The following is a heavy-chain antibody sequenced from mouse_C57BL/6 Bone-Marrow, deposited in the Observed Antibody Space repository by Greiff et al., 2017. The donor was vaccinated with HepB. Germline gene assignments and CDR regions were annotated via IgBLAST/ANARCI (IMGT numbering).Heavy chain of an antibody. V-gene: IGHV3-6*01. CDR3: ARRYYYGSSFFDY. CDR2: ISYDGSN. CDR1: GYSITSGYY. J-gene: IGHJ2*01. D-gene: IGHD1-1*01. Sequence: DVKLQESGPGLVKPSQSLSLTCSVTGYSITSGYYWNWIRQFPGNKLEWMGYISYDGSNNYNPSLKNRISITRDTSKNQFFLKLNSVTTEDTATYYCARRYYYGSSFFDYWGQGTTLTVSS.